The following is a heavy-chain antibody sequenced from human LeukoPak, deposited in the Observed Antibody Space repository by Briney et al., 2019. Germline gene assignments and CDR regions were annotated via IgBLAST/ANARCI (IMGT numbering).Heavy chain of an antibody. CDR1: GFTFSSYA. CDR3: AKDPANWYYYDSSGYPDY. Sequence: GGSLRLSCAASGFTFSSYALSWVRQAPGKGLEWVSAISGSGGSTYYADSAKGRFTISRDNSKNTLYLQMNSLRAEDTAVYYCAKDPANWYYYDSSGYPDYWGQGTLVTVSS. V-gene: IGHV3-23*01. J-gene: IGHJ4*02. CDR2: ISGSGGST. D-gene: IGHD3-22*01.